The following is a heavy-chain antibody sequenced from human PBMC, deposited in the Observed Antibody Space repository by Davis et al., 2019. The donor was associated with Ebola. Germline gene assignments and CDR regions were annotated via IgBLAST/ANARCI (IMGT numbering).Heavy chain of an antibody. J-gene: IGHJ4*02. CDR2: IKQDGSEK. CDR1: GFTFSSNW. Sequence: GESLKISCAASGFTFSSNWMSWVRQAPGKGLEWVADIKQDGSEKYYVDSVRGRFTVSRENAKNSLYLQMNSLTAEDTAVYYCARDLLAGTADYWGQGTLVTVSS. D-gene: IGHD6-13*01. V-gene: IGHV3-7*03. CDR3: ARDLLAGTADY.